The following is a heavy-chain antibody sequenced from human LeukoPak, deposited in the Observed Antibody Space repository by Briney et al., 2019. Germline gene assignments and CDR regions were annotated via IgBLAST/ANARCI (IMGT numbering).Heavy chain of an antibody. CDR3: ARDQDDYGGNSMPDP. J-gene: IGHJ5*02. CDR2: IWYDGSNK. V-gene: IGHV3-33*01. Sequence: GGSLRLSCAASGFTFSSYGMHWVRQAPGKGLEWVAVIWYDGSNKYYADSVKGRFTISRDNSKNTLYLQMNSLRAEDTAVYYCARDQDDYGGNSMPDPRGQGTLVTVSS. CDR1: GFTFSSYG. D-gene: IGHD4-23*01.